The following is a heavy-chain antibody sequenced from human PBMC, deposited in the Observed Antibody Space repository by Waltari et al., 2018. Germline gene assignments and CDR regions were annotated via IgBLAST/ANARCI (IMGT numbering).Heavy chain of an antibody. J-gene: IGHJ6*03. CDR3: AREGPQLSDYMDV. CDR2: IYSGGDT. V-gene: IGHV3-53*01. CDR1: GFTVSNNY. Sequence: EVQLVESGGGLIQPGGSLRLSCEFSGFTVSNNYIGWVRQAPGKGLECVAVIYSGGDTYDADAVRGRLTISRDNAKKTLYLQMNSLRAEDTGVYYCAREGPQLSDYMDVWGKGTTVNVSS. D-gene: IGHD2-15*01.